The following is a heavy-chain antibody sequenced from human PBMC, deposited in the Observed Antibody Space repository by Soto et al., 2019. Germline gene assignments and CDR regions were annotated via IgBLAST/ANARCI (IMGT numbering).Heavy chain of an antibody. D-gene: IGHD6-19*01. V-gene: IGHV4-4*02. CDR2: TYHSGST. Sequence: PSETLSLTCAVSGGSISSSNWWSWVRQPPGKGLEWIGETYHSGSTNYNPSLKSRVTISVDKSKNQFSLKLSSVTAADTAVYYCARAVAVSPNWFDPWGQGTLVTVSS. CDR1: GGSISSSNW. CDR3: ARAVAVSPNWFDP. J-gene: IGHJ5*02.